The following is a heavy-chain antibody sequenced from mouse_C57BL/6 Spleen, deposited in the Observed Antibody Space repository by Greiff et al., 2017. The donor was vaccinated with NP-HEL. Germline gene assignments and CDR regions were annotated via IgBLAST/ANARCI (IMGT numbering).Heavy chain of an antibody. Sequence: QVQLKQPGAELVKPGASVKLSCKASGYTFTSYWMQWVKQRPGQGLEWIGEIDPSDSYTNYNQKFKGKATLTVDTSSSTAYMQLSSLTSEDSAVYYCARWTGSSPFDYWGQGTTLTVSS. J-gene: IGHJ2*01. CDR1: GYTFTSYW. CDR2: IDPSDSYT. D-gene: IGHD1-1*01. CDR3: ARWTGSSPFDY. V-gene: IGHV1-50*01.